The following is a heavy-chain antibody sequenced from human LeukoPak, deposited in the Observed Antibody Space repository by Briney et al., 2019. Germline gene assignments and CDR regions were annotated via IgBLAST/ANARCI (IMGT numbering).Heavy chain of an antibody. Sequence: PGGSLRLSCAASGIIFSNYAMSWVRQAPGKGLEWVSVMYSGGSTFYGDSVKGRFTISRDNSMNTLYLQMNSLRVDDTAVYYCAREQVVVGRGYYGMDVWGQGTTVTVSS. J-gene: IGHJ6*02. CDR2: MYSGGST. CDR3: AREQVVVGRGYYGMDV. V-gene: IGHV3-66*01. D-gene: IGHD2-2*01. CDR1: GIIFSNYA.